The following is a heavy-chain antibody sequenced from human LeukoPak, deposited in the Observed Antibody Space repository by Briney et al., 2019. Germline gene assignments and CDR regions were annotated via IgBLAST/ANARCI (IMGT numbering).Heavy chain of an antibody. CDR3: ARPHSSTDFYAFDI. V-gene: IGHV4-4*09. CDR2: IRTSGSP. Sequence: SETLSLTCTVSGGSISDYYWSWIRQPPGTGLEWIGYIRTSGSPNYRPSLASRVTMSVDTSKNQISLKLRSVTAADTAVYYCARPHSSTDFYAFDIWGQGTMVTVSS. CDR1: GGSISDYY. J-gene: IGHJ3*02. D-gene: IGHD2-2*01.